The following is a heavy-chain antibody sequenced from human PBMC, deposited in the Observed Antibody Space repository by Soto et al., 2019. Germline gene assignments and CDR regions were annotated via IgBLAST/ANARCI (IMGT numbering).Heavy chain of an antibody. V-gene: IGHV3-33*01. D-gene: IGHD3-16*02. CDR2: IWYDGSNK. J-gene: IGHJ4*02. Sequence: GGSLRLSCAASGFTFSSYGMHWVRQAPGEGLEWVAVIWYDGSNKNYADSVKGRFTISRDNSKNTMYLQMNSLRAEDTAVYYCARDRYVWGTYRSRSIDYWGQGTLVTVSS. CDR3: ARDRYVWGTYRSRSIDY. CDR1: GFTFSSYG.